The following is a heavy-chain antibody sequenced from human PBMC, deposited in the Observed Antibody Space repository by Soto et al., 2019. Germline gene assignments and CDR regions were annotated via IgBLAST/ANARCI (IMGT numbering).Heavy chain of an antibody. CDR1: GGSVSSGSYY. Sequence: QVQLQESGPGLVKPSETLSLTCTVSGGSVSSGSYYWSWIRQPPGKGLEWIGYIYSSGSTSYNPSLQSRVTISVDTSKNQFSLKLRSVTAADTAVYYCARDGDGYNYWGQGTLVTVSS. CDR3: ARDGDGYNY. CDR2: IYSSGST. J-gene: IGHJ4*02. D-gene: IGHD5-12*01. V-gene: IGHV4-61*01.